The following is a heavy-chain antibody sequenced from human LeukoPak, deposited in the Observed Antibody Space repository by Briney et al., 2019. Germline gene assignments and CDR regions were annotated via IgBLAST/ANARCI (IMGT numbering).Heavy chain of an antibody. CDR2: INTAGSRT. Sequence: GGSLRLSCAASGFTFSSYWMHWVRQAPGKGLVWVSRINTAGSRTDYADSVKGRFTISRDNAKNTLYLQMNSLRAEDTAVYYCTREGTNDAFDIWDQGTVVIVSS. J-gene: IGHJ3*02. D-gene: IGHD3-10*01. CDR3: TREGTNDAFDI. CDR1: GFTFSSYW. V-gene: IGHV3-74*01.